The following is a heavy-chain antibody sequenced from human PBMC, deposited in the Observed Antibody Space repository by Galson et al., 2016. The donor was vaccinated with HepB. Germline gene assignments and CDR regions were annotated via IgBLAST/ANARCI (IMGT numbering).Heavy chain of an antibody. Sequence: SLRLSCAASGFTFNTYSMNWVRQAPGKGLEWVSYITSTSSTIYYADSVKGRFSISRENAKNSLFLKMNSLRGEDTAVYFCARYNSGWNYFDYWGQGARVTVSS. CDR1: GFTFNTYS. J-gene: IGHJ4*02. CDR3: ARYNSGWNYFDY. D-gene: IGHD6-19*01. CDR2: ITSTSSTI. V-gene: IGHV3-48*04.